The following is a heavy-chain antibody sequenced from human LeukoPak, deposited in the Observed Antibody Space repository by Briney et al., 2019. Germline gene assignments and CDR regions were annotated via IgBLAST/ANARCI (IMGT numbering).Heavy chain of an antibody. CDR3: ARDKWDIVLMVYAANNNHYYYYGMDV. V-gene: IGHV1-2*02. CDR2: INPNSGGT. Sequence: ASVKVSCKASGYMFTSYYMHWVRQAPGQGLEWMGWINPNSGGTNYAQKFQGRVTMTRDTSISTAYMELSSLRSEDTAVYYCARDKWDIVLMVYAANNNHYYYYGMDVWGQGTTVTVSS. D-gene: IGHD2-8*01. CDR1: GYMFTSYY. J-gene: IGHJ6*02.